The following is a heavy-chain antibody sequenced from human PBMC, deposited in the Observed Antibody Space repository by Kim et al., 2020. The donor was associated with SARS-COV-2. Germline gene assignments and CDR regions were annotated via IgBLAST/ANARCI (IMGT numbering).Heavy chain of an antibody. CDR2: INHSGST. CDR1: GGSFSGYY. V-gene: IGHV4-34*01. Sequence: SETLSLTCAVYGGSFSGYYWSWIRQPPGKGLEWIGEINHSGSTNYNPSLKSRVTISVDTSKNQFSLKLSSVTAADTAVYYCARGGVVVVTAHDYWGQGTLVTVSS. D-gene: IGHD2-21*02. J-gene: IGHJ4*02. CDR3: ARGGVVVVTAHDY.